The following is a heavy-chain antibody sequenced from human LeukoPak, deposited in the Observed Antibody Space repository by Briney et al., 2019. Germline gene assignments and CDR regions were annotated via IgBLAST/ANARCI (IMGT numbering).Heavy chain of an antibody. CDR2: IVGSGGST. V-gene: IGHV3-23*01. Sequence: GGSLRLSCAASGFTFSTYALSWVRQAPGKGLEWVSSIVGSGGSTFYADSVKGRFTISRDNSKNTLYLQMNSLRAEDTAVYYCAKDLGWYYYDSSGYSPEFGYWGQGTLVTVSS. D-gene: IGHD3-22*01. J-gene: IGHJ4*02. CDR3: AKDLGWYYYDSSGYSPEFGY. CDR1: GFTFSTYA.